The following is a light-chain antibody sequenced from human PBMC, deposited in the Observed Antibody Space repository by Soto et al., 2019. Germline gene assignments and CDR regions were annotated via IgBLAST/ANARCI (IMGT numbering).Light chain of an antibody. CDR2: GAS. CDR3: HQYNNWPPWT. J-gene: IGKJ1*01. Sequence: EIVMTQSPATLSVSPGEKATLSCRASQSVSSNLAWYQQKPGQAPRLLIYGASTRATDIPARFSGSGSGTEFTLTISSLQSEDFAVYYCHQYNNWPPWTVGQGTKVEIK. CDR1: QSVSSN. V-gene: IGKV3-15*01.